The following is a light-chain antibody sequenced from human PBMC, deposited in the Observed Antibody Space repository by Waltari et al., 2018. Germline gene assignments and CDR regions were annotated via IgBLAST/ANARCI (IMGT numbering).Light chain of an antibody. V-gene: IGLV2-11*01. CDR2: DVV. J-gene: IGLJ7*01. CDR3: CSYAGSYTFV. Sequence: QSALTQPRSVSGSPGQSVTISCSGTSSDIGNYNFVSWYQQHPGNAPKLLIYDVVKQPSGVPDRFSGSKSGNTASLTISGLQTEDEGDYYCCSYAGSYTFVFGGGTQLTVL. CDR1: SSDIGNYNF.